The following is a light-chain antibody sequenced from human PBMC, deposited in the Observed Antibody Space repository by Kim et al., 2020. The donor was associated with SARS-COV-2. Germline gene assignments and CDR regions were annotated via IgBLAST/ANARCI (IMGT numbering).Light chain of an antibody. CDR3: NCRGSSGDHLV. CDR2: GKN. J-gene: IGLJ2*01. V-gene: IGLV3-19*01. Sequence: AVGHAVRCTCQGDSLRSYYASWYQQKPGQAPVLVVYGKNSRSSGIPDRFSGSSSGDTTSLTITGAQAEDEADYYCNCRGSSGDHLVFGGGTQLTVL. CDR1: SLRSYY.